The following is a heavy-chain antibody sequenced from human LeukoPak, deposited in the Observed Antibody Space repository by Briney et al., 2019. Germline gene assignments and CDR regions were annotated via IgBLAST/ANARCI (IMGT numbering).Heavy chain of an antibody. CDR3: ARASDDSSGYYSHYYYYGMDV. D-gene: IGHD3-22*01. J-gene: IGHJ6*02. CDR1: GFTFSSYS. V-gene: IGHV3-21*01. CDR2: ISSCSSYI. Sequence: PGGSLRLSCAASGFTFSSYSMNWVRRAPGKGLEWVSSISSCSSYIYYADSVKGRFTISRDNAKNSLYLQMNSLRAEDTAVYYCARASDDSSGYYSHYYYYGMDVWGQGTTVTVSS.